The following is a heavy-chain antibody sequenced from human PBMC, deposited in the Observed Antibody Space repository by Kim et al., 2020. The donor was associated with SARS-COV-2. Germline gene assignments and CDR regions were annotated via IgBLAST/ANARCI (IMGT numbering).Heavy chain of an antibody. CDR2: ISGSGGST. D-gene: IGHD6-6*01. CDR1: GFTFSSYA. Sequence: GGSLRLSCAASGFTFSSYAMSWVRQAPGKGLEWVSAISGSGGSTYYADSVKGRFTISRDNSKNTLYLQMNSLRAEDTAVYYCAKDRGKQLVVGGGNWFDPWGQGTLVTVSS. CDR3: AKDRGKQLVVGGGNWFDP. J-gene: IGHJ5*02. V-gene: IGHV3-23*01.